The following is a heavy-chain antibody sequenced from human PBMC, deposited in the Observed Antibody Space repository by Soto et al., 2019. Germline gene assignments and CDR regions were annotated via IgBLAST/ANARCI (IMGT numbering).Heavy chain of an antibody. Sequence: LRLSCAASGFTVSSNYMSWVRQAPGKGLEWVSVIYSGGSTYYADSVKGRFTISRDISKNTLYLQMNSLRAEDTAVYYCARAVVDATLYFGYWGQGTLVTVSS. CDR3: ARAVVDATLYFGY. J-gene: IGHJ4*02. V-gene: IGHV3-53*01. CDR2: IYSGGST. CDR1: GFTVSSNY. D-gene: IGHD2-15*01.